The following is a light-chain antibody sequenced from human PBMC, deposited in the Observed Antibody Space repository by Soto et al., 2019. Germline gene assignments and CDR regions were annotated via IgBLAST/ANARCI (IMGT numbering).Light chain of an antibody. V-gene: IGLV1-40*01. J-gene: IGLJ3*02. Sequence: QSVLTQQPSVSGAPGQRVTISCTGSSSNIGTGYDVHWYQQLPGTAPKLLIYSNRNRPSGVPDRFSASKSGTSASLAITGLQAEDEADYFCQSYDNRLSGWVFGGGTKLTVL. CDR1: SSNIGTGYD. CDR3: QSYDNRLSGWV. CDR2: SNR.